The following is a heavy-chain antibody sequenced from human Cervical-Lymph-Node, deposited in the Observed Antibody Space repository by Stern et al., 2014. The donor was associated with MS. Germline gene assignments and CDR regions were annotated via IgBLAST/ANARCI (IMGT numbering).Heavy chain of an antibody. J-gene: IGHJ4*02. V-gene: IGHV1-3*04. Sequence: QVQLVQSGAEVKKPGASVKVSCKASGYTFASYAMHWVRQAPGQRLEWMGWINTGNGNTKYSQKFQGRVTITRDTSASTAYMDLSSLGSEDTAVYYCARNRVWGGTDYWGQGTLVTVSS. CDR2: INTGNGNT. CDR3: ARNRVWGGTDY. D-gene: IGHD3-16*01. CDR1: GYTFASYA.